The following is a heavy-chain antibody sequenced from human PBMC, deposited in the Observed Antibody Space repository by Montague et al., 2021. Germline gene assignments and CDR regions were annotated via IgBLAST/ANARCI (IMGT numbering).Heavy chain of an antibody. D-gene: IGHD2-15*01. J-gene: IGHJ4*02. Sequence: TLSLTCTVSGGSISSGSYYWSWIRQPAGKGLEWIGHIHTTGSSNYNPSLKSRLTLSRDTSKNQASLRLTSVTAAETAVYYCARSGGYCSGGRCDTFDYWGQGTLVTVSS. CDR2: IHTTGSS. CDR1: GGSISSGSYY. V-gene: IGHV4-61*09. CDR3: ARSGGYCSGGRCDTFDY.